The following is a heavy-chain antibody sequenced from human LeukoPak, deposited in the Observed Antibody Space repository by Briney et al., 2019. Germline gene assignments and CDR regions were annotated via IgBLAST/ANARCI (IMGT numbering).Heavy chain of an antibody. Sequence: GGSLRLSCAASGFTFSSYGMSWVRQAPGKGLEWVSVISGSGGSTYHADSVKGRFTISRDNAKNSLYPQMNSLRAEDTAVYYCAELGITMIGGVWGKGTTVTISS. D-gene: IGHD3-10*02. CDR2: ISGSGGST. CDR3: AELGITMIGGV. V-gene: IGHV3-23*01. CDR1: GFTFSSYG. J-gene: IGHJ6*04.